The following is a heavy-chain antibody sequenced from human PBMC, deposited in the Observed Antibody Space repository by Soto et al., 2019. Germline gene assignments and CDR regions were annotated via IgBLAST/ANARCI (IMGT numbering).Heavy chain of an antibody. CDR2: IYYSGST. V-gene: IGHV4-59*01. CDR3: ARVGGVAARTFDY. CDR1: GGSNNDFY. Sequence: TSETLSLTCTVSGGSNNDFYWSWIRQPPGKGLEWIGYIYYSGSTDYNPSLKGRVTISVDTSKNQFSLKLRSVTAADTAVYYCARVGGVAARTFDYWGQGTLVTV. J-gene: IGHJ4*02. D-gene: IGHD6-6*01.